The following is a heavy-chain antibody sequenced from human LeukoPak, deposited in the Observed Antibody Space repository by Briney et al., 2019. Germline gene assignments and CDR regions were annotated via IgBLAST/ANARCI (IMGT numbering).Heavy chain of an antibody. CDR1: GYTFTSFD. D-gene: IGHD6-19*01. CDR3: ATFGPVAGPTNDY. CDR2: MSPNSGNT. V-gene: IGHV1-8*01. J-gene: IGHJ4*02. Sequence: ASVKVSCKASGYTFTSFDINWVRHTGQGLEWMGWMSPNSGNTGYAQKFQGRVSMTRDTSISTAYMELSSLRSEDTAVYYCATFGPVAGPTNDYWGQGTLVTVSS.